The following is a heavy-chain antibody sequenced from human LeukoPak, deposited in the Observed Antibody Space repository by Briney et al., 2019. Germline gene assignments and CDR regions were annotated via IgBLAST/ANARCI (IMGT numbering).Heavy chain of an antibody. CDR2: IYISGSGST. V-gene: IGHV4-4*07. CDR3: ARVSYYYGSGSYQPFDY. Sequence: SETLSLTCTVSGGSISSYYWSWIRQPAGKGLEWIGRIYISGSGSTNYNPSLKSRVTMSVDTSKNQFSLKLSSVTAADTAVYYCARVSYYYGSGSYQPFDYWGQGTLVTVSS. CDR1: GGSISSYY. J-gene: IGHJ4*02. D-gene: IGHD3-10*01.